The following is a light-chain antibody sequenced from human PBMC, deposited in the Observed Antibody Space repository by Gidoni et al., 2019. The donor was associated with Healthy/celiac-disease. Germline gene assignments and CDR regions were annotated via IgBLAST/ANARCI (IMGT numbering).Light chain of an antibody. CDR2: YDS. Sequence: SYVLTQPPSVSVAPGKPARITCGGNNIGSKSVHWYQQKPGQAPVLVIYYDSDRPSGIPERFSGSNSGNTATLTISRVEAGDEADYYCQVWDSSSDHPRVFGTGTKVTVL. CDR3: QVWDSSSDHPRV. J-gene: IGLJ1*01. CDR1: NIGSKS. V-gene: IGLV3-21*04.